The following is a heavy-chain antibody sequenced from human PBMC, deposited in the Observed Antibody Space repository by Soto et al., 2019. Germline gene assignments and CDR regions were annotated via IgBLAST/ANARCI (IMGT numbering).Heavy chain of an antibody. CDR3: ARGGGSSGSPFYYYGMDV. V-gene: IGHV3-33*01. Sequence: GGSLRLSCAASGFTFSSYGMHWVRQAPGKGLEWVAVIWYDGSNKYYADSVKGRFTISRDNSKNTLYLQMNSLRAEDTAVYYCARGGGSSGSPFYYYGMDVWGQGTTVTVSS. D-gene: IGHD1-26*01. J-gene: IGHJ6*02. CDR1: GFTFSSYG. CDR2: IWYDGSNK.